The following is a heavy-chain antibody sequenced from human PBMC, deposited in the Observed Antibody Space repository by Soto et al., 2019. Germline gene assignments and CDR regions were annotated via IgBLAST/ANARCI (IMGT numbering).Heavy chain of an antibody. V-gene: IGHV3-30*18. CDR2: ISHDGRNK. CDR1: GFIFRKYD. Sequence: QVQLVESGGGVVQPGSSLRLSCAGSGFIFRKYDMYWARQAPGKGPEWVTKISHDGRNKDHQDSVQRRFPISRHNSRDTMYLEINSLRTEDTAIYYCAKGGLPWWSQGIDFWGQGTLVTVSA. D-gene: IGHD2-8*02. J-gene: IGHJ4*02. CDR3: AKGGLPWWSQGIDF.